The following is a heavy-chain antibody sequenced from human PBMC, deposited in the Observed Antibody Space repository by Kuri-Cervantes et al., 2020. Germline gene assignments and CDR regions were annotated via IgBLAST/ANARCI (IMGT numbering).Heavy chain of an antibody. CDR3: ARTYVIMGGYYFDY. CDR2: IYWDDDK. D-gene: IGHD3-16*02. J-gene: IGHJ4*02. Sequence: SGPTLVKPTQTRTLTCTFSGFSLSTSGVGVGWIRQPPGKALEWLALIYWDDDKRYGPSLKSRHTITKDTSKNQVVLTMTNMDPVDTATYYCARTYVIMGGYYFDYWGQGTLVTVSS. CDR1: GFSLSTSGVG. V-gene: IGHV2-5*05.